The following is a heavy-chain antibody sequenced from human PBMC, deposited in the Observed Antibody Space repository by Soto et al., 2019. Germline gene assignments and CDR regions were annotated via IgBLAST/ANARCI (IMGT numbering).Heavy chain of an antibody. Sequence: WASVKVSCKASGYTFTSYAMHWVRQAPGQRLEWMGWINAGNGNTKYSQKFQGRVTITRDTSASTAYMELSSLRSEDTAVYYCARDLRGGGSSPADYWGQGTLVTVSS. CDR3: ARDLRGGGSSPADY. D-gene: IGHD1-26*01. CDR1: GYTFTSYA. CDR2: INAGNGNT. J-gene: IGHJ4*02. V-gene: IGHV1-3*01.